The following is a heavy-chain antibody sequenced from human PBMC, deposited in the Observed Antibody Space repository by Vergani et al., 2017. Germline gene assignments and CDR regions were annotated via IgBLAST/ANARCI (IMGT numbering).Heavy chain of an antibody. CDR1: GFTFSSYA. D-gene: IGHD1-26*01. J-gene: IGHJ3*02. Sequence: EVQLLESGGGLVQPGGSLRLSCAAFGFTFSSYAMSWVRQAPGKGLEWGSAMSGSGGSTYYADYVKGRFTISRDNSNNTLYLEMNSLRAEDTAVYYCSKSPYSGGLPYAFDIWGQGTMVTVSS. CDR2: MSGSGGST. CDR3: SKSPYSGGLPYAFDI. V-gene: IGHV3-23*01.